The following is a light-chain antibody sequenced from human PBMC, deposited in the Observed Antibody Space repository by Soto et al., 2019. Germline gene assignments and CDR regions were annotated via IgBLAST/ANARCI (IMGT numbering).Light chain of an antibody. CDR2: NNN. V-gene: IGLV1-44*01. J-gene: IGLJ2*01. CDR3: AAWDDSLNGPV. Sequence: QAVVPQPPSASGTPGQRVTISCSGSNSNIGRNTVSWYQQLPGTAPKLLMFNNNQRPSGVPDRFSGSKSGTSASLAISGLQSEDEADYYCAAWDDSLNGPVFGEGTKLTVL. CDR1: NSNIGRNT.